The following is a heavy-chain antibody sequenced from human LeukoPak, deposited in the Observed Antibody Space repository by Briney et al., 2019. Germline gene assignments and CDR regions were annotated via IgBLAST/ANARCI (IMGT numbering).Heavy chain of an antibody. CDR1: GFTFSSYS. D-gene: IGHD5-12*01. Sequence: GGSLRLSCAASGFTFSSYSMNWVRQAPGKGLECVSSISSSSSYIYYADSVKGRFTISRDNAKNSLYLQMNSLRAEDTAVYYCARDPESGYEIYMDVWGKGTTVTVSS. V-gene: IGHV3-21*01. CDR2: ISSSSSYI. J-gene: IGHJ6*03. CDR3: ARDPESGYEIYMDV.